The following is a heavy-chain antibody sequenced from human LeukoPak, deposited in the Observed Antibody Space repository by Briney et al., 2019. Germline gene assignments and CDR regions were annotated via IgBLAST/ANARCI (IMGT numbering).Heavy chain of an antibody. V-gene: IGHV3-11*04. Sequence: GGSLRLSCAASGFTFSDYYMSWIRQAPGKGLEWVSYISSSGSTIYYADSVKGRFTISRDNAKNSLYLQMNSLRAEDTAVYYCANRMTTVTTPLVNWGQGTLVTVSS. J-gene: IGHJ4*02. CDR2: ISSSGSTI. CDR1: GFTFSDYY. D-gene: IGHD4-11*01. CDR3: ANRMTTVTTPLVN.